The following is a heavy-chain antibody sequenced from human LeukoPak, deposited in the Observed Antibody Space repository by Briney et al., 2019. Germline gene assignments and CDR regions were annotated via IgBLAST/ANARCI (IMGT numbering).Heavy chain of an antibody. V-gene: IGHV3-7*01. Sequence: GGSLRLSCAASGFTFSAYWMSWVRQAPGKGLEWVANIKQDGSEQYYVDSVKGRFTISRDNSKNSLYLQMNSLRVEDTAVYYCATGIWSGSHDAFDIWGQGTMVTVSS. CDR1: GFTFSAYW. J-gene: IGHJ3*02. CDR3: ATGIWSGSHDAFDI. CDR2: IKQDGSEQ. D-gene: IGHD3-3*01.